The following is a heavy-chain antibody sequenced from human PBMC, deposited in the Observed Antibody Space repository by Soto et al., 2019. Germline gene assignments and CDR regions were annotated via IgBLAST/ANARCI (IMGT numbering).Heavy chain of an antibody. D-gene: IGHD4-17*01. CDR3: AKDMKCGGMTTIHYFES. V-gene: IGHV3-9*01. Sequence: EAQLVESGGGLEQPGRSLRLSCVASGFTVDDYAMHWVRQAPGKGLEWVSGISANGDTIDYADSVKGRFTISRDNAKNSLFLQMNSLRPEDTALYYCAKDMKCGGMTTIHYFESWGQGTQVTVSS. CDR2: ISANGDTI. CDR1: GFTVDDYA. J-gene: IGHJ4*02.